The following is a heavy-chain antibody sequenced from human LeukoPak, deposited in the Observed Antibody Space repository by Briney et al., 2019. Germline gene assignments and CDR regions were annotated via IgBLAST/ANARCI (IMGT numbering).Heavy chain of an antibody. CDR3: ARDRITIFGVVIRGSYGMDV. D-gene: IGHD3-3*01. V-gene: IGHV1-2*02. CDR1: GYPFTGYY. CDR2: INPNSGGT. J-gene: IGHJ6*02. Sequence: ASVKVSCKASGYPFTGYYTHWVRQAPGQGLEWMGWINPNSGGTNYAQKFQDRVTMTRDTSISTAYMELSRLRSDDTAVYYCARDRITIFGVVIRGSYGMDVWGQGTTVTVSS.